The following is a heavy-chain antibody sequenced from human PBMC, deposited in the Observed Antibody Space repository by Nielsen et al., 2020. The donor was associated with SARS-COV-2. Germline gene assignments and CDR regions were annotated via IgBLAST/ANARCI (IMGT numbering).Heavy chain of an antibody. J-gene: IGHJ4*02. CDR1: GGSITTVNYY. CDR2: VSHNGNT. CDR3: ARQTNGWVLPYFVY. Sequence: SETLSLTCTVSGGSITTVNYYWAWIRQPPGKELEWIGSVSHNGNTFYNPSLKSRVTILEDTSNNQFSLKLTSVTATDTAVYYCARQTNGWVLPYFVYWGQGILVAVSS. D-gene: IGHD6-19*01. V-gene: IGHV4-39*07.